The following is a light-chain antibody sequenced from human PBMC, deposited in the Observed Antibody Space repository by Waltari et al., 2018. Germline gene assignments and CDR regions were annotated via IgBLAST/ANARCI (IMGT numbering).Light chain of an antibody. CDR3: QSYDTSLGVV. J-gene: IGLJ2*01. CDR1: SSHLGRRYD. Sequence: QSVLTQPPSVSGAPGQRVTISCAGTSSHLGRRYDVHWYQQLPGNAPTLLIYGVNTRPPGVPDRFFGSKSGSSASLAIPGLQPEDEADYYCQSYDTSLGVVFGGGTKLTVL. CDR2: GVN. V-gene: IGLV1-40*01.